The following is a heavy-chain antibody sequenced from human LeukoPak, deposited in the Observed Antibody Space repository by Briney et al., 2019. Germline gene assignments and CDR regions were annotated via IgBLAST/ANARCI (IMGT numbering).Heavy chain of an antibody. CDR1: GFTFNNFA. J-gene: IGHJ4*02. CDR3: AKDLYSHAY. CDR2: ISSSGTIT. D-gene: IGHD4-11*01. V-gene: IGHV3-23*01. Sequence: AGSLRLSCAASGFTFNNFAMNWVRQAPGKGLEWVSAISSSGTITYYEDSVKGRFTISRDNSKNTLYLQMNSLRAEDTAVYYCAKDLYSHAYWGQGTLVTVSS.